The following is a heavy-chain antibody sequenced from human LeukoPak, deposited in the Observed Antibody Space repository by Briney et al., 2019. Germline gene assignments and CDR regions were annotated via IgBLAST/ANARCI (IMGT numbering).Heavy chain of an antibody. CDR2: INPNSGNT. CDR1: GYTFTSYD. J-gene: IGHJ4*02. Sequence: ASVKVSCKASGYTFTSYDINWVRQATGQGLEWMGWINPNSGNTGYAQKFQGRVTMTRNTSISTAYMELSSLRSEDTAVYYCARGLTARGSYGRYWGQGTLVTVSS. V-gene: IGHV1-8*01. D-gene: IGHD1-26*01. CDR3: ARGLTARGSYGRY.